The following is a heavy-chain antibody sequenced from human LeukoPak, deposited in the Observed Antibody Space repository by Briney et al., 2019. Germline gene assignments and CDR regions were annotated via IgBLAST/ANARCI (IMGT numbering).Heavy chain of an antibody. J-gene: IGHJ4*02. V-gene: IGHV3-43*02. Sequence: GGSLRLSCAASGFTFDNYAMHWVRQSPGKGPEWVSLISGGGTTTHYADSVRGRFTISRDNSKNSLYLQMNSLTTEDTALYYCVRGDQWLLRGWGQGILVAVSS. CDR1: GFTFDNYA. CDR3: VRGDQWLLRG. CDR2: ISGGGTTT. D-gene: IGHD5-12*01.